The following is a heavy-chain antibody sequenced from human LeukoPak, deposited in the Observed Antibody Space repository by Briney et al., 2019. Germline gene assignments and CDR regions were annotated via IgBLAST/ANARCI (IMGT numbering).Heavy chain of an antibody. CDR2: INPDGSTT. CDR1: KFTFSSYW. D-gene: IGHD6-13*01. Sequence: PGGSLRLSCAASKFTFSSYWMHWVRQAPGKGLVWVSRINPDGSTTNYADSVKGRFTISRDNAKNTVYLQMNSLRAEDTAVYYCARQPAGTGYFDLWGRGTLVTVSS. V-gene: IGHV3-74*01. J-gene: IGHJ2*01. CDR3: ARQPAGTGYFDL.